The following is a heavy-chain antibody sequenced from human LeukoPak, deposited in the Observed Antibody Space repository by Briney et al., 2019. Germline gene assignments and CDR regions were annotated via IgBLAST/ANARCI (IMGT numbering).Heavy chain of an antibody. CDR3: ARRKFYDTYLDP. J-gene: IGHJ5*02. CDR1: EYDFANYW. D-gene: IGHD2/OR15-2a*01. CDR2: AHPATSII. V-gene: IGHV5-51*01. Sequence: GESLKISCMGPEYDFANYWIGWVRQTPERGLEWMGIAHPATSIIHYGPSFQGQVTISFDRSLSTAYLQWTSLKASDSGMYFCARRKFYDTYLDPWGRGTLVTVSS.